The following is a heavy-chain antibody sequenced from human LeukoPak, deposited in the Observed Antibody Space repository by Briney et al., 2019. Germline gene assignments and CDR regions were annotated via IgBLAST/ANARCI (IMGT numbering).Heavy chain of an antibody. D-gene: IGHD2-21*01. CDR1: GDSVRSYY. J-gene: IGHJ4*02. CDR3: ARRNGGEIDY. Sequence: SETLSLTCTVSGDSVRSYYWSWIRQPPGKGLEWIGYGYYSGSTNYNPSLKSRVTISVDTSKNQFSLKLSSVTAADTAVYYCARRNGGEIDYWGQGTLVTVSS. CDR2: GYYSGST. V-gene: IGHV4-59*02.